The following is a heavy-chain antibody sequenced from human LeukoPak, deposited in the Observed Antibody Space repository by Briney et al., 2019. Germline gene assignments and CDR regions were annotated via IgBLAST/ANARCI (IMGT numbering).Heavy chain of an antibody. CDR3: ASRPCSGSYPGSDY. V-gene: IGHV4-59*01. CDR2: IYYSGST. Sequence: SETLSLTCTVSGGSISSYYWSWIRQPPGKGLEWIGYIYYSGSTNYNPFLKSRVSISIDTSKDQFSLKLSSVTAADTAVYYCASRPCSGSYPGSDYWGQGTLVTVSS. J-gene: IGHJ4*02. CDR1: GGSISSYY. D-gene: IGHD1-26*01.